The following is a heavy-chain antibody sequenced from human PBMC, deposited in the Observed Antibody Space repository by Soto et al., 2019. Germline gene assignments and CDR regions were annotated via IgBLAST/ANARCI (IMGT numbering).Heavy chain of an antibody. CDR2: INHSGST. Sequence: SETLSLTCAVYGGSFSGYYWSWIRQPPGKGLEWIGEINHSGSTNYNPSLKSRVTISVDTSKNQFSLKLSSVTAADTAVYYCARGVSPNPVSQNYYYYYMDVWGKGTTVTVSS. CDR3: ARGVSPNPVSQNYYYYYMDV. CDR1: GGSFSGYY. J-gene: IGHJ6*03. V-gene: IGHV4-34*01. D-gene: IGHD4-4*01.